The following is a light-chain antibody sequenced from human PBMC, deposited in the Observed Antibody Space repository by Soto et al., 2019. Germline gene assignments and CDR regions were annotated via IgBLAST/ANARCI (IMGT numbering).Light chain of an antibody. J-gene: IGLJ1*01. V-gene: IGLV2-14*01. CDR2: EVS. Sequence: ALTQPASVSGSPGQSITISCTGTSSDVGGFNYVSWYQQHPGKAPKLIIYEVSNRPSGVSSRFSGSKSGNTASLIISGLQAEDEADYYCSSYTTNNSPHVFGAGTKVTVL. CDR3: SSYTTNNSPHV. CDR1: SSDVGGFNY.